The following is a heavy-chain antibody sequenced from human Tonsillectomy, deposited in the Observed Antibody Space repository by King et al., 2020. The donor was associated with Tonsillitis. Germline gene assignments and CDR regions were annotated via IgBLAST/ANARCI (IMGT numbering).Heavy chain of an antibody. CDR3: ASSYSSGFFGLDC. D-gene: IGHD6-19*01. J-gene: IGHJ4*02. V-gene: IGHV1-2*02. CDR1: GYTFTGYF. Sequence: QLVQSGAEVKKPGASVKVSCKAFGYTFTGYFIHWVRQAPGQGLEWLGWINPNTGGTNYAQRFQGRVTMTRDTSISTAYMDLSSLSSDDTAVYFCASSYSSGFFGLDCWGQGTLVTVSS. CDR2: INPNTGGT.